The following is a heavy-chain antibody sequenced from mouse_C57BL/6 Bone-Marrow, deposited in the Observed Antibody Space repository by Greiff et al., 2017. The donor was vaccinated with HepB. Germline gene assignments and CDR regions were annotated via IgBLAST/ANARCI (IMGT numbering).Heavy chain of an antibody. CDR2: IRSKSSNYAT. CDR1: GFILNTYA. V-gene: IGHV10-3*01. D-gene: IGHD2-5*01. CDR3: VRNSNSFAY. J-gene: IGHJ3*01. Sequence: DAGGGLVQPKGSLKLSCAALGFILNTYAMHWVGQGPGKGLEWAARIRSKSSNYATYYADSVKDRFTISRDDSQSMLYLQMNNLKTDDTAMYYCVRNSNSFAYWGQGTLVTVSA.